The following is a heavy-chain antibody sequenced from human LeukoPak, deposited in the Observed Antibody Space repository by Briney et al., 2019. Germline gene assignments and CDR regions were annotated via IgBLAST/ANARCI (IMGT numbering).Heavy chain of an antibody. Sequence: ASVKVSCKASGYTFTGYYMHWVRQAPGQGLEWMGRINPNSGGTNYAQKFQGRVTMTRDTSISTAYMELSRLRSDDTAVYYCARAYSSGWYAYFDYWGQGTLVTVSS. V-gene: IGHV1-2*06. J-gene: IGHJ4*02. CDR1: GYTFTGYY. CDR3: ARAYSSGWYAYFDY. D-gene: IGHD6-19*01. CDR2: INPNSGGT.